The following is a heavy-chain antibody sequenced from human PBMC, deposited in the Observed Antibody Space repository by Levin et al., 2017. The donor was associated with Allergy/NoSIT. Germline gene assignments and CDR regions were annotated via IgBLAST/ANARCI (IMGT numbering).Heavy chain of an antibody. Sequence: GESLKISCSGSGFTFSNYNMNWVRQAPGKGLEWVSHITSSSTTIYYADSVKGRFTISRDNAKNSVYLQMNSLRDEDTAVYYCVSRGYWGQGTPVTVSS. J-gene: IGHJ4*02. CDR2: ITSSSTTI. D-gene: IGHD3-10*01. CDR1: GFTFSNYN. CDR3: VSRGY. V-gene: IGHV3-48*02.